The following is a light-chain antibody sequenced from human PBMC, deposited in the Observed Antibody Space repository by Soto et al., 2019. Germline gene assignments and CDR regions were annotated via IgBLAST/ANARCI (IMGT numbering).Light chain of an antibody. Sequence: EMLVTQSPATLSGSPGERVALSWGASQSISRNLAWYQQKPGQAPRLLIYGASTRATGIPARFSGSGSATDFTLTISSLETADFAVYYCQQRSNWHTETFGQGTRLEIK. V-gene: IGKV3D-11*02. CDR3: QQRSNWHTET. CDR1: QSISRN. J-gene: IGKJ5*01. CDR2: GAS.